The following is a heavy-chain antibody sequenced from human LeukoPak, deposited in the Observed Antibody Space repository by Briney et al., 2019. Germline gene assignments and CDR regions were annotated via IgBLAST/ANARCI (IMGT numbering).Heavy chain of an antibody. CDR2: ISGSGAST. Sequence: PGGSLRLSCAASGFTFSSYAMSWVRQAPGKGLEWVSAISGSGASTYYADSVKGRFTISRDNSKNTLYLQMNSLRAEDTAIYYCAKEGTPGGYFDYWGQGTLVTVSS. D-gene: IGHD1-14*01. CDR3: AKEGTPGGYFDY. V-gene: IGHV3-23*01. CDR1: GFTFSSYA. J-gene: IGHJ4*02.